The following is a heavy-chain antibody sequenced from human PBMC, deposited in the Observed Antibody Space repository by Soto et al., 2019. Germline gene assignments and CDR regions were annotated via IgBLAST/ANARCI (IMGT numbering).Heavy chain of an antibody. CDR3: AKPGFWSDYRVADY. V-gene: IGHV4-39*01. D-gene: IGHD3-3*01. CDR1: DGSISSRSSY. J-gene: IGHJ4*02. CDR2: INYSGST. Sequence: QLQLQESGPGLVKPSETLSLTCTVSDGSISSRSSYWGWIRQPPGKGLEWIGSINYSGSTYYNPSLKGRITISVDTSKNQSSLKLSSVTAADTAVYFCAKPGFWSDYRVADYWGQGTLVTVSS.